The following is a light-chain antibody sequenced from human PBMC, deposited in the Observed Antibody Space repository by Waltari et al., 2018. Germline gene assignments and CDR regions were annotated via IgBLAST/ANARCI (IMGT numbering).Light chain of an antibody. J-gene: IGKJ2*01. CDR2: DAS. CDR1: QSGSSSY. Sequence: EIVLTQSPATLSLSPGERATLSCGASQSGSSSYLAWYQQKPGLAPRLLIYDASSRATGIPDRFSGSGSGTDFTLTISRLEPEDFAVYYCQQYGSSPRTFGQGTKLEIK. V-gene: IGKV3D-20*01. CDR3: QQYGSSPRT.